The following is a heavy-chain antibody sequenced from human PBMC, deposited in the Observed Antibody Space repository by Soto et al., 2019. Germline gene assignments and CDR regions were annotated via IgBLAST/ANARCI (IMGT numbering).Heavy chain of an antibody. J-gene: IGHJ3*02. CDR2: INPSGGST. V-gene: IGHV1-46*03. D-gene: IGHD3-22*01. CDR3: ARDLHDSSGNDAFDI. CDR1: GYTFTGYY. Sequence: GASVKVSCKASGYTFTGYYMHWVRQAPGQGLEWMGIINPSGGSTGYAQKFQGRVTMTRDTSTSTVYMELSSLRSEDTAVYYCARDLHDSSGNDAFDIWGQGTMVTVSS.